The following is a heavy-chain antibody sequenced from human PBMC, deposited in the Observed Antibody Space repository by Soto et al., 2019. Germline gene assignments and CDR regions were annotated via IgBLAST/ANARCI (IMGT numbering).Heavy chain of an antibody. J-gene: IGHJ4*02. CDR3: ASNYGSVYRPFDS. Sequence: QVQLVQSGAEVKSAGSSVKVSCKASGDTFNFYSINWVRQAPGLGLEWVGRVNTILSMSNYAQRFQGRVFRTAAKSTGTFFMELSCLISVDTAIYYCASNYGSVYRPFDSLRQVALVTVSS. V-gene: IGHV1-69*02. CDR2: VNTILSMS. D-gene: IGHD3-10*01. CDR1: GDTFNFYS.